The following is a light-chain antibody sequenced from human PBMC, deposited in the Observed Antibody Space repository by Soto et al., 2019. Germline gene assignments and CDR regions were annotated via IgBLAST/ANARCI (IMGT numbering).Light chain of an antibody. V-gene: IGKV1-5*01. J-gene: IGKJ1*01. CDR1: QSINTW. CDR3: QHCISYSEA. CDR2: DAS. Sequence: DIQMTPSPSTLSASVGDRVTTTCLSRQSINTWLDWYLQKPGQAPKLLIYDASNWVCGVPSRFSGSGSGTEFTLTISSLQPDDFATYYCQHCISYSEAFGQGTKVDIK.